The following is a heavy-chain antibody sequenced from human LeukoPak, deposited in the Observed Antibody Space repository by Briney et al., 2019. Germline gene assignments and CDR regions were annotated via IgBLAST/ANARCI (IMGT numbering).Heavy chain of an antibody. V-gene: IGHV3-7*01. Sequence: PGGSLRLSCAASGFSISSYWMSWVRQAPGNGLEWVANIKQDGSGRYYVDSVRGRFTIARDNAENSVYLQMNSLRGEDTGVDYCAREITAVPGGDYWGQGTLVTVSS. CDR2: IKQDGSGR. CDR1: GFSISSYW. CDR3: AREITAVPGGDY. J-gene: IGHJ4*02. D-gene: IGHD6-25*01.